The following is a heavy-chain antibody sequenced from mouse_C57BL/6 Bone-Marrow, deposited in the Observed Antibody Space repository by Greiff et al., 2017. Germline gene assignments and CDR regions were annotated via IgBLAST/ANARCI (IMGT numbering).Heavy chain of an antibody. V-gene: IGHV1-47*01. CDR3: ARSSTFFYYFDY. D-gene: IGHD5-1*01. CDR1: GYTFTTYP. Sequence: VMLMESGAELVKPGASVKMSCTASGYTFTTYPIEWMKQNHGKSLEWIGNFHPYNDDTKYNEKFKGKATLTVEKSSNTVYLELSRLTSDDAAVYYCARSSTFFYYFDYWGQGTTLTVSS. CDR2: FHPYNDDT. J-gene: IGHJ2*01.